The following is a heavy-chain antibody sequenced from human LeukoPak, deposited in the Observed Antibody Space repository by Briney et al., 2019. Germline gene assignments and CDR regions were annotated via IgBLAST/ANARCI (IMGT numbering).Heavy chain of an antibody. Sequence: GSLLLSCAASGFTFSTFAMIWVREPPGKGLEWVSSIFPSGGEIHYADSVRGRFTISRDNSKCTLSLQMNSLRAEDTAIYYCATYRQVLLPFESWGQGTLVTVSS. CDR2: IFPSGGEI. CDR3: ATYRQVLLPFES. V-gene: IGHV3-23*01. J-gene: IGHJ4*02. D-gene: IGHD2-8*02. CDR1: GFTFSTFA.